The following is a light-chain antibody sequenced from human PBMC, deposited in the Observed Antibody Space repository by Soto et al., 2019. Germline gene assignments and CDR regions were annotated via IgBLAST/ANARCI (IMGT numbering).Light chain of an antibody. V-gene: IGLV2-8*01. J-gene: IGLJ1*01. CDR2: EVS. CDR1: SSDVGGYNY. CDR3: SSYAGSNSFV. Sequence: QSALTQPPSASGSPGQSVTISCTGTSSDVGGYNYVSWYQQHPGKAPKLMIYEVSKRPSGVPDRFSGSKSGNTTSLTVSGLQAEDEADSYCSSYAGSNSFVFGTGTKPTVL.